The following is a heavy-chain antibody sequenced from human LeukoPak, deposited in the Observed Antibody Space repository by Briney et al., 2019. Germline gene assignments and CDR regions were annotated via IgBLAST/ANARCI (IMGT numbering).Heavy chain of an antibody. CDR2: INPNSGGT. J-gene: IGHJ4*02. D-gene: IGHD3-22*01. Sequence: GASVKVSCKASGYTFTGYYMHWVRQAPGQGLEWMGWINPNSGGTNYAQKFQGRVTMTRDTSISTAYMELSRLRSDDTAVYYCARGRYYYDSSGYQGPGYWGQGTLVTVSS. V-gene: IGHV1-2*02. CDR3: ARGRYYYDSSGYQGPGY. CDR1: GYTFTGYY.